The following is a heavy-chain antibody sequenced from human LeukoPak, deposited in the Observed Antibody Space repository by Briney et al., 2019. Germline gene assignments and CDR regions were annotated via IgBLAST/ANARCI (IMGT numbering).Heavy chain of an antibody. J-gene: IGHJ6*02. Sequence: GGSLRLSCAASRFTFSSYGMIWVRQAPGKGLEWVSSISSSSSYIYYADSVKGRFTISRDNAKNSLYLQMNSLRAEDTAVYYCARVGIAAAGIFDYYYGMDVWGQGTTVTVSS. V-gene: IGHV3-21*01. CDR1: RFTFSSYG. D-gene: IGHD6-13*01. CDR3: ARVGIAAAGIFDYYYGMDV. CDR2: ISSSSSYI.